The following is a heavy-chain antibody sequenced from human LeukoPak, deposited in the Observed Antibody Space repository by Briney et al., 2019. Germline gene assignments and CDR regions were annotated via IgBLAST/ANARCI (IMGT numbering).Heavy chain of an antibody. CDR2: ISGSGGST. D-gene: IGHD3-22*01. J-gene: IGHJ4*02. V-gene: IGHV3-23*01. CDR1: GFTFSSYA. Sequence: GGSLRLSCAASGFTFSSYAMSWVRQAPGKGLEWVSAISGSGGSTYYADSVKGRFTISRDNSKNTLYLQMNSLRAEDTAVYYCAREGDSSGYYYEGYFDYWGQGTLVTVSS. CDR3: AREGDSSGYYYEGYFDY.